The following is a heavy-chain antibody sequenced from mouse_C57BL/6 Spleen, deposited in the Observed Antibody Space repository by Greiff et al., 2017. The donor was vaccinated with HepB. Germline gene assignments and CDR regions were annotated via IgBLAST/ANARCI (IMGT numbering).Heavy chain of an antibody. D-gene: IGHD2-4*01. CDR2: IDPETGGT. V-gene: IGHV1-15*01. Sequence: QVQLQQSGAELVRPGASVTLSCKASGYTFTDYEMHWVKQTPVHGLEWIGAIDPETGGTAYNQKFKGKAILTADKSSSTAYMELRSLTSEDSAVYYCTRRYAPYDYDGYWYFDVWGTGTTVTVSS. CDR3: TRRYAPYDYDGYWYFDV. CDR1: GYTFTDYE. J-gene: IGHJ1*03.